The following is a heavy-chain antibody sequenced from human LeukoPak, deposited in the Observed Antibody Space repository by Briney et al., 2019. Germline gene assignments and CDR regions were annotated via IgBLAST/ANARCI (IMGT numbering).Heavy chain of an antibody. CDR2: INPNSGGT. CDR3: ATTRRDIVVVPAAIGEFDY. V-gene: IGHV1-2*02. J-gene: IGHJ4*02. Sequence: ASVKVSCKASGYTFTGYYMHWVRQAPGQGLEWMGWINPNSGGTNYAQKFQGRVTMTRDTSISTAYMELSRLRSDDTAVYYCATTRRDIVVVPAAIGEFDYWGPGTLVTVSS. CDR1: GYTFTGYY. D-gene: IGHD2-2*02.